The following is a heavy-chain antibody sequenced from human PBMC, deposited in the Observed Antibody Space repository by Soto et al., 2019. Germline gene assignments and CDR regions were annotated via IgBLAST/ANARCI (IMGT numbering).Heavy chain of an antibody. CDR2: IYYSGST. Sequence: SETLSLTCTVSGGSISSGDYYWSWIRQPPGKGLEWIGYIYYSGSTYYNPSLKSRVTISVDTSKNQFSLKLSSVTAADTAVYYCAREVATRNSPVDGTIDYWGQGTLVTVSS. J-gene: IGHJ4*02. V-gene: IGHV4-30-4*01. CDR3: AREVATRNSPVDGTIDY. CDR1: GGSISSGDYY. D-gene: IGHD5-12*01.